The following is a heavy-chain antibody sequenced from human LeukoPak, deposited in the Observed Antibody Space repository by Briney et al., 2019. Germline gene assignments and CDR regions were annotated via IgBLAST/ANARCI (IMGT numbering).Heavy chain of an antibody. CDR3: ARWRYAADY. D-gene: IGHD3-16*01. Sequence: TSETLSLTCTVSGGSISGYYWSWIRQPPGKGLEWIGYIHYSGSPNYNPSLKSRVTISLDTSKNQFSLDLSSVTAADTAVYYCARWRYAADYWGQGTLVTVSS. J-gene: IGHJ4*02. CDR1: GGSISGYY. V-gene: IGHV4-59*08. CDR2: IHYSGSP.